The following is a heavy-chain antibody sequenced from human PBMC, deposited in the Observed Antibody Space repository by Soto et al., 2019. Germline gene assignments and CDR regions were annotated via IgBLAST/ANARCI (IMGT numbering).Heavy chain of an antibody. J-gene: IGHJ5*02. CDR2: ISASNGNT. D-gene: IGHD3-22*01. CDR3: AKARENDYDYSGRYYEAPRFWFDP. Sequence: ASVKVSCKASGYTFTSYGISWVRQAPGQGLEWMGWISASNGNTNYAQKLQGRVTMTTDTSTSTAYMELRRLRSDDTAVWNCAKARENDYDYSGRYYEAPRFWFDPWGQGTLVTVSS. V-gene: IGHV1-18*04. CDR1: GYTFTSYG.